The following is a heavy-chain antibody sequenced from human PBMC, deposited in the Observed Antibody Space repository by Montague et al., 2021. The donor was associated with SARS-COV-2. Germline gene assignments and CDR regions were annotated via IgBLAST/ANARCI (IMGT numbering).Heavy chain of an antibody. Sequence: SLRLSCAASGFTFSSYAMHWVRQAPGKGLEYVSAISSNGGSTYYANSVKGGFTISRDNSKNTLYLQMGSLRAEDMAVYYCARGRAVAVYDYWGQGTLVTVSS. J-gene: IGHJ4*02. D-gene: IGHD6-19*01. CDR2: ISSNGGST. CDR3: ARGRAVAVYDY. V-gene: IGHV3-64*01. CDR1: GFTFSSYA.